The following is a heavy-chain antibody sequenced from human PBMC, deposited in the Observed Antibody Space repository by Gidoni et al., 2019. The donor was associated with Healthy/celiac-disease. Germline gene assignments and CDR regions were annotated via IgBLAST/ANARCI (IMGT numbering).Heavy chain of an antibody. Sequence: VQLQQWGAVLLKPSETLSLTCAVYWWSFSGYYWSWIRQPPGQGMEWIGEINHSGSSNYNPSRKSRVTISGDTSKNQLSLKLSSVTAADTAVYYWARGAGVREYYDSSGAAFDIWGQGTMVTVSS. J-gene: IGHJ3*02. CDR2: INHSGSS. D-gene: IGHD3-22*01. CDR3: ARGAGVREYYDSSGAAFDI. V-gene: IGHV4-34*01. CDR1: WWSFSGYY.